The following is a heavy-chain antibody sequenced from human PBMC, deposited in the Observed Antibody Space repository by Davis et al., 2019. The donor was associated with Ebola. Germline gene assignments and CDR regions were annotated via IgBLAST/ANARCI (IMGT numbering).Heavy chain of an antibody. CDR1: GFTFSSYS. V-gene: IGHV3-21*01. CDR3: ARGGYYDSSGYSHAAFNI. Sequence: GSLRLSCAASGFTFSSYSMNWVRQAPGKGLEWVSSISSSSYYIYYADSLKGRFTISRDNAKNSLYLQMNSLRAEDTAVYYCARGGYYDSSGYSHAAFNIWGQGTMVTVSS. D-gene: IGHD3-22*01. CDR2: ISSSSYYI. J-gene: IGHJ3*02.